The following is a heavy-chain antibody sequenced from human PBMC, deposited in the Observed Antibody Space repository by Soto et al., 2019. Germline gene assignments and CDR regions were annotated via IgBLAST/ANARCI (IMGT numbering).Heavy chain of an antibody. J-gene: IGHJ4*02. D-gene: IGHD1-26*01. V-gene: IGHV1-69*01. CDR3: ARGRDQPPVGLYFDS. CDR1: GGAFNNYI. CDR2: IIPMFGTP. Sequence: QVQLVQSGAEVKKPGSSVKVSCKASGGAFNNYIFDWVRQVPGQGLEWMGGIIPMFGTPKYAQTFQDRITISADVSTGTAYMELTSLRFDDTAIYYCARGRDQPPVGLYFDSWGEGTRVTVSS.